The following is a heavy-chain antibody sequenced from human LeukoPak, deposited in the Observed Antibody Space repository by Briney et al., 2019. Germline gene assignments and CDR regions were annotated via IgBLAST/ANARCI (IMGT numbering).Heavy chain of an antibody. Sequence: KPSETLSLTCALAGYSIRSGYYWGWIRQPPGKGLEWIGSIYHSGSTYYNPSLKSRVTISVDTSKNQFSLKLSSVTAADTAVYYCASPGAFWSGYAIFDYWGQGTLVTVSS. V-gene: IGHV4-38-2*01. J-gene: IGHJ4*02. D-gene: IGHD3-3*01. CDR3: ASPGAFWSGYAIFDY. CDR1: GYSIRSGYY. CDR2: IYHSGST.